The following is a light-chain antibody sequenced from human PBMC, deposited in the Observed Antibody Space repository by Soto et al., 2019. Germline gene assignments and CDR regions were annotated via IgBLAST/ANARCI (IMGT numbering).Light chain of an antibody. J-gene: IGKJ3*01. Sequence: EIVLTQSPGTLSWSLGERATLSCRASQSVSQYLAWYQQKPGQAPRLLIYGASSRANGIPDRFSGSGSGTDFTLTINGLEPEDFAVYYCLQYATSARLTFGPGTNVDI. CDR1: QSVSQY. CDR2: GAS. V-gene: IGKV3-20*01. CDR3: LQYATSARLT.